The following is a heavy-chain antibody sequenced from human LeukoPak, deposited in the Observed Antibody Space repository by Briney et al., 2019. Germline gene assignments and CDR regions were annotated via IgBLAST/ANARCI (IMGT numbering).Heavy chain of an antibody. V-gene: IGHV3-30-3*01. CDR1: GFNFSPYA. J-gene: IGHJ4*02. CDR2: ISNDGTTE. Sequence: GGSLRLSCVASGFNFSPYAVHWVRQAPGKGLEWVAIISNDGTTESYTDSVKGRFTISRDNPKNTLYLQTDSLRVDDTAVYYCARDKAAAGTFADSWGQGTLVTVSS. CDR3: ARDKAAAGTFADS. D-gene: IGHD6-13*01.